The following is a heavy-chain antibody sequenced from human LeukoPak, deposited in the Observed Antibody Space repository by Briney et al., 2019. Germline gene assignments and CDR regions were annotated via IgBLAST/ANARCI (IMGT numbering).Heavy chain of an antibody. Sequence: GGSLRLSCEASRFIFSTYSMNWVRQAPGKGLEWVSYISSSSSTIYYADSVKGRFAISRDNAKNSLYLQMNSLRAEDTAVYYCAELGITMIGGVWGKGTTVTISS. D-gene: IGHD3-10*02. CDR2: ISSSSSTI. J-gene: IGHJ6*04. V-gene: IGHV3-48*01. CDR3: AELGITMIGGV. CDR1: RFIFSTYS.